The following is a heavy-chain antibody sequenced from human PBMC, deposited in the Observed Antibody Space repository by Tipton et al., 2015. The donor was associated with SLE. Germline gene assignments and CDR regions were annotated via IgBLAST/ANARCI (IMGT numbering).Heavy chain of an antibody. J-gene: IGHJ4*02. CDR3: TLTPTLIVAGLGDS. CDR1: GLTSGDFV. D-gene: IGHD2/OR15-2a*01. V-gene: IGHV3-49*04. Sequence: SLRLSCTASGLTSGDFVMSWVRQAPGRGLEGVGSLKNKAHGGTANYAASVEGRFTISRDESKSIAFLQMNSLRIEDTAVYYCTLTPTLIVAGLGDSWGQGTLVTVSS. CDR2: LKNKAHGGTA.